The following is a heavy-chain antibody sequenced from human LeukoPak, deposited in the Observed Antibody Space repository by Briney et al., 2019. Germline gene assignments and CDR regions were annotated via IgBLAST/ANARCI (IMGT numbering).Heavy chain of an antibody. V-gene: IGHV3-66*01. D-gene: IGHD6-19*01. CDR1: GFTVSSNY. Sequence: LAGGSLRLSCAASGFTVSSNYMSWVRQAPGKGLEWVSVIYSGGSTYYAASVKGRFTISRDNSKNTLYLQMNSLRAEDTAVYYCARDGLVVAGTSGDYWGQGTLVTVSS. CDR3: ARDGLVVAGTSGDY. CDR2: IYSGGST. J-gene: IGHJ4*02.